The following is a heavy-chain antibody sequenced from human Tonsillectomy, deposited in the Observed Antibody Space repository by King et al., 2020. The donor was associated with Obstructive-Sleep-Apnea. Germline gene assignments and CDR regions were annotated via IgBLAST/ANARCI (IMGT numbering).Heavy chain of an antibody. J-gene: IGHJ4*02. CDR2: IYYTGSA. Sequence: QLQESGPGLVKPSQTLSLTCTFSGGSISSGDFYWSWIRQPPGKGLGWIGYIYYTGSAYYNPSLKSRVIISVDTSKNQFSLKLSSVTAADTAVYYCARDPRSDRSGSYYFDYWGLGTLVSVSS. D-gene: IGHD3-22*01. V-gene: IGHV4-30-4*01. CDR3: ARDPRSDRSGSYYFDY. CDR1: GGSISSGDFY.